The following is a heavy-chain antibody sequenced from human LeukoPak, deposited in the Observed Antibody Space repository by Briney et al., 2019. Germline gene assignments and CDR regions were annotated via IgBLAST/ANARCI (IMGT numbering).Heavy chain of an antibody. CDR2: IRYDGSNK. CDR3: AKGVTSIAARLVDY. CDR1: GFTFSSYG. D-gene: IGHD6-6*01. J-gene: IGHJ4*02. Sequence: NPGGSLRLSCAASGFTFSSYGMHWVRQAPGKGLEWVAFIRYDGSNKYYADSVKGRFTISRDNSKNTLYLQMNSLRAEDTAVYYCAKGVTSIAARLVDYWGQGTLVTVSS. V-gene: IGHV3-30*02.